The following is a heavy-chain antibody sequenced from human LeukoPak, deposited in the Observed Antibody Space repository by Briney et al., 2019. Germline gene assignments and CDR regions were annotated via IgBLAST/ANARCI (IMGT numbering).Heavy chain of an antibody. CDR1: GFTFNKWS. D-gene: IGHD2-2*01. V-gene: IGHV3-33*07. J-gene: IGHJ2*01. Sequence: GGSLRLSCAASGFTFNKWSMNWVRQAPGKGLEWVAIIWPDGNKKYHADSVKGRSTISKDNSENTVFLQMNSLRAEDTAVYYCVVVLVPAAVWQFDVWGRGTLVTVSS. CDR3: VVVLVPAAVWQFDV. CDR2: IWPDGNKK.